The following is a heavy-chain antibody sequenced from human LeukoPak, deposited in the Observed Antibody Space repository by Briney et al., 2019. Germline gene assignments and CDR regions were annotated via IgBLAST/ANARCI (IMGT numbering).Heavy chain of an antibody. J-gene: IGHJ4*02. CDR3: ARHIAVSAPFDY. CDR2: ISYSGST. D-gene: IGHD6-19*01. CDR1: GDSVSSYY. Sequence: SETLSLTCTVSGDSVSSYYWSWIRQPPGKGLEWIGYISYSGSTNYNPSLKSRVTISVDTSKNQFSLKLSSVTAADTAVYYCARHIAVSAPFDYWGQGTLVTVSS. V-gene: IGHV4-59*08.